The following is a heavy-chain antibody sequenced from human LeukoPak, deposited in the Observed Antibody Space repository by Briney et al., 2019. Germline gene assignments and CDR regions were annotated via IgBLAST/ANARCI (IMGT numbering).Heavy chain of an antibody. V-gene: IGHV1-3*01. CDR2: INAGNGNT. J-gene: IGHJ4*02. D-gene: IGHD6-19*01. Sequence: GASVKVSCKASGYTFTSYAMHWVRQAPGQRLEWMGWINAGNGNTKYSQKFQGRVTITRDTSASTAYMELSSLRSEDTAVYYCARSVDKSGWSDYWGQGTLVTVSS. CDR1: GYTFTSYA. CDR3: ARSVDKSGWSDY.